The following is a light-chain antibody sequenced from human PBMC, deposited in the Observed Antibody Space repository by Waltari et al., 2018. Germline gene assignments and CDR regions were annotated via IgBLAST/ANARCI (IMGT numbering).Light chain of an antibody. V-gene: IGLV1-44*01. CDR2: RND. CDR3: AAWDDSLNGHWV. J-gene: IGLJ3*02. Sequence: QSVLTQPPSASGTPGQRVTISCSGRASNIGNNLVNWYQQFPGRAPKLLIYRNDQRPAGVHDRFAGSKSGTSASLAISGLQSEDEADYFCAAWDDSLNGHWVFGGGTKVTVL. CDR1: ASNIGNNL.